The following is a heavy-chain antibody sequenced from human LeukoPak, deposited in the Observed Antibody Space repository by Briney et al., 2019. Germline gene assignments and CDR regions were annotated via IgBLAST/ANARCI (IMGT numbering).Heavy chain of an antibody. CDR2: IYTSGST. D-gene: IGHD2-21*02. J-gene: IGHJ6*03. Sequence: SETLSLTCTVSGGSISSGSYYWSRIRQPAGKGLEWIGRIYTSGSTNYNPSLKSRVTISVDTSKNQFSLKLSSVTAADTAVYYCARETFCGGDCYDYYYYMDVWGKGTTVTVSS. V-gene: IGHV4-61*02. CDR1: GGSISSGSYY. CDR3: ARETFCGGDCYDYYYYMDV.